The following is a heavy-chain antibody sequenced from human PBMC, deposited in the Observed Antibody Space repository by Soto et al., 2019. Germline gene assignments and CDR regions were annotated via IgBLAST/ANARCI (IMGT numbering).Heavy chain of an antibody. CDR2: MQPSSGRT. CDR1: GYSFTSLD. J-gene: IGHJ4*02. D-gene: IGHD1-26*01. Sequence: ASVKVSCKASGYSFTSLDVNWVRQTTGQGLEWMGWMQPSSGRTGYAQKFQGRVTMTRDTSINTAYMELSSLTSDDTAFYYCARGVTAGVDYWGQGTLVTVSS. V-gene: IGHV1-8*01. CDR3: ARGVTAGVDY.